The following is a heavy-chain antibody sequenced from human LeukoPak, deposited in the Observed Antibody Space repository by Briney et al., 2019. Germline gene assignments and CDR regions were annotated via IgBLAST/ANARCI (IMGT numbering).Heavy chain of an antibody. D-gene: IGHD4-17*01. J-gene: IGHJ4*02. V-gene: IGHV4-31*03. Sequence: SETLSLTCTVSGGSISSGGYYWSWIRQHPGKGLEWVGCIYYSGNTFYNPSLESRITISLDTSKNQFSLRLTSVTPADTAVYYCGRGQFYGDYEDYWGQGTLVTVSS. CDR2: IYYSGNT. CDR1: GGSISSGGYY. CDR3: GRGQFYGDYEDY.